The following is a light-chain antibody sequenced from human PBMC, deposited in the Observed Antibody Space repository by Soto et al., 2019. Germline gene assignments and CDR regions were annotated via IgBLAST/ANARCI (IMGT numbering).Light chain of an antibody. J-gene: IGLJ1*01. CDR3: AAWDDRLDCYV. Sequence: QSVLTQPPSASGTPGQIVAISCSGSSSNIGSNTVTWYQQLPGTAPKLLIYSTSQRSSGVPGRFSGSKSGASASLSISGLQSEDEADYYCAAWDDRLDCYVFGTGTKVTVL. CDR2: STS. CDR1: SSNIGSNT. V-gene: IGLV1-44*01.